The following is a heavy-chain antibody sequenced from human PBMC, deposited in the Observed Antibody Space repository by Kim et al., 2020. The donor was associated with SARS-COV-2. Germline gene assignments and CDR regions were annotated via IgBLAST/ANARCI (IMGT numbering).Heavy chain of an antibody. CDR2: ISSSSSYI. CDR1: GFTFSSYS. D-gene: IGHD3-9*01. V-gene: IGHV3-21*01. Sequence: GGSLRLSCAASGFTFSSYSMNWVRQAPGKGLEWVSSISSSSSYIYYADSVKGRFTISRDNAKNSLYLQMNSLRAEDTAVYYCARDPEHYDILTGYYVYYYYGMDVWGQGTTVTVSS. CDR3: ARDPEHYDILTGYYVYYYYGMDV. J-gene: IGHJ6*02.